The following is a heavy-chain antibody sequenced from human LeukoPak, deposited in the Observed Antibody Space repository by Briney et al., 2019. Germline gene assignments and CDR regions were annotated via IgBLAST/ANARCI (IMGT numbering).Heavy chain of an antibody. Sequence: GGSLRLSCSASGFTFSRYAMHWVRQAPGKGLGYVSGINDNGGRTHYGDSVKGRFSISRDNSKNTLHLQMSTLRAEDTALYYCVKDVGGSYAFDYWGQGILVTVAS. V-gene: IGHV3-64D*09. CDR1: GFTFSRYA. D-gene: IGHD1-26*01. CDR3: VKDVGGSYAFDY. J-gene: IGHJ4*02. CDR2: INDNGGRT.